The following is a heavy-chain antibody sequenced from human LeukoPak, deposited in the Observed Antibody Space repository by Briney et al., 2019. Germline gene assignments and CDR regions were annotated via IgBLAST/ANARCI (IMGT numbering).Heavy chain of an antibody. CDR3: ANRFFFEF. CDR2: IAYTGT. J-gene: IGHJ4*02. V-gene: IGHV3-23*01. Sequence: GGSLRLSCAASGFTFSDYAMNWVRHAQGKGLEWVSSIAYTGTYYADSVMGRFIVSRDDSRSILFLQMKSPRGVDQAVSFCANRFFFEFWGQGILVTVSS. CDR1: GFTFSDYA.